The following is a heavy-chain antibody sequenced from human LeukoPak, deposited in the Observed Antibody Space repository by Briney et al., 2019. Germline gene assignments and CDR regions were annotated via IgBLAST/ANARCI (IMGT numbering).Heavy chain of an antibody. CDR1: GFTFSNYW. Sequence: GGSLRLSCAASGFTFSNYWMHWVRQDPGKGLVWVSFINPDGSTTNYADSVNGRFTISRDNAKNALYLQMNSLRAEDTAVYYCAKDLHYGSADYWGQGTLVTVSS. D-gene: IGHD3-10*01. CDR3: AKDLHYGSADY. CDR2: INPDGSTT. J-gene: IGHJ4*02. V-gene: IGHV3-74*01.